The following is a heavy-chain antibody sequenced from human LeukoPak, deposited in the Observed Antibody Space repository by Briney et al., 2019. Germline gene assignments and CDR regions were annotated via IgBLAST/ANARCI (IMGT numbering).Heavy chain of an antibody. CDR1: ENSFVNHW. CDR2: IYPGDSDT. V-gene: IGHV5-51*01. J-gene: IGHJ6*02. CDR3: ARSSYDSSPLDD. Sequence: GESLKISCKGSENSFVNHWIAWVRQMPGKGLEWMGIIYPGDSDTRYSPSFQGQVTISAAKSINTVYLQWSSLEASDTAIYYCARSSYDSSPLDDWGQGTTVTVSS. D-gene: IGHD3-22*01.